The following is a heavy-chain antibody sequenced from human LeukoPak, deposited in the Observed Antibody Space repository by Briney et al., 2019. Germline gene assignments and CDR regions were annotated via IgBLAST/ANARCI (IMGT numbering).Heavy chain of an antibody. V-gene: IGHV4-39*01. CDR2: IYYSGDT. Sequence: KPSETLSLTCAVSGGSISSSSYYWGWIRQAQGMGLEWIGSIYYSGDTYYNPSLKSRRVTISVDTSKNQFSLRLSSVTAADTAVYYCARHQWHYYYYMGVWGKGSTVTVSS. CDR3: ARHQWHYYYYMGV. D-gene: IGHD6-19*01. CDR1: GGSISSSSYY. J-gene: IGHJ6*03.